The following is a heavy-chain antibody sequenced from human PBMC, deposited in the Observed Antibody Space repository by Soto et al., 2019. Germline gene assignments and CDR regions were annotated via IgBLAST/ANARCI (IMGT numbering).Heavy chain of an antibody. CDR2: IYYSGST. J-gene: IGHJ5*02. D-gene: IGHD3-10*01. Sequence: NPSETLSLTCTVSGGSISSGDYYWSWIRQPPGKGLEWIGYIYYSGSTYYNPSLKSRVTISVDTSKNQFSLKLSSVTAADTAVYCCARDSYGSGSYYRDNWFDPWGQGTLVTVSS. V-gene: IGHV4-30-4*01. CDR3: ARDSYGSGSYYRDNWFDP. CDR1: GGSISSGDYY.